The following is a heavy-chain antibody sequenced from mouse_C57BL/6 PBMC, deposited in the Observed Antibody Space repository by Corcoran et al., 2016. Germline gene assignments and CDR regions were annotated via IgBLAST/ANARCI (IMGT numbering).Heavy chain of an antibody. CDR1: GYSIPSGYY. CDR3: ARDIYDGYLTWFAY. V-gene: IGHV3-6*01. J-gene: IGHJ3*01. CDR2: ISYDGSN. D-gene: IGHD2-3*01. Sequence: DVQLQESGPGLVKPSQSLSLTCSVTGYSIPSGYYWNWIRQFPGNKLEWMGYISYDGSNNYNPSLKNQISITRDTSKNQFFLKLNSVTTEDTATYYCARDIYDGYLTWFAYWGQGTLVTVSA.